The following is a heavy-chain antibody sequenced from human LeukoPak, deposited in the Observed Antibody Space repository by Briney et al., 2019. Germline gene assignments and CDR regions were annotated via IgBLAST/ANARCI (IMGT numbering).Heavy chain of an antibody. CDR3: ARNGYSYGGYYYYYMVV. CDR2: IYPGDSDT. D-gene: IGHD5-18*01. Sequence: GESLKISCKGAGSSFTSYWIGWVRQMPGKGLERMGIIYPGDSDTRYSPSFQGQVTISADKSISTAYLQWSSLKASDTAMYYCARNGYSYGGYYYYYMVVWGKGTTVTVSS. V-gene: IGHV5-51*01. CDR1: GSSFTSYW. J-gene: IGHJ6*03.